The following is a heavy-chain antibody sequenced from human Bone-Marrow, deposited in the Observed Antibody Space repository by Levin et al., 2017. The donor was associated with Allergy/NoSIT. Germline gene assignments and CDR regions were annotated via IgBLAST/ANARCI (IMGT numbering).Heavy chain of an antibody. V-gene: IGHV3-30*18. D-gene: IGHD1-14*01. Sequence: GESLKISCAASGFSFNSYGMFWVRQAPGKGLEWVALISYDGTNTYYGDSVQGRFTVSRDNSKNTLYLQMSSLRAEDTAVYFCAKDKSRTRYVEYWGPGTQVTVSS. J-gene: IGHJ4*02. CDR3: AKDKSRTRYVEY. CDR1: GFSFNSYG. CDR2: ISYDGTNT.